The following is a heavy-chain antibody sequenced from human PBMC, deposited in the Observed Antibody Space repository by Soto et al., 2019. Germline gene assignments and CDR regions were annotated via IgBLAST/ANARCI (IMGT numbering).Heavy chain of an antibody. Sequence: SETLSLTCVVSDYPISSDYYWAWIRQPPGNRLEWFGRMYHGGSACYNPSLNSRVTILVDTSNKQVSLRVTSVTAADTAVYYCVRYRYYFDASGNYRTHAFDIWGPRTLVTVSS. J-gene: IGHJ3*02. V-gene: IGHV4-38-2*01. CDR3: VRYRYYFDASGNYRTHAFDI. CDR1: DYPISSDYY. D-gene: IGHD3-22*01. CDR2: MYHGGSA.